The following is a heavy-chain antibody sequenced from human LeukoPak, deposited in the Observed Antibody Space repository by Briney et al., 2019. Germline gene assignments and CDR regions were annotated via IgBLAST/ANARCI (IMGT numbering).Heavy chain of an antibody. J-gene: IGHJ4*02. CDR1: GGSFSGYY. CDR2: VNHSGST. V-gene: IGHV4-34*01. CDR3: ARTSLVPFFDY. D-gene: IGHD3-10*02. Sequence: SETLSLTCAVYGGSFSGYYWSWIRQPPGKGLEWIGEVNHSGSTNYNPSLKSRVTISVDTFKNQFSLKLSSVTAADTAVYYCARTSLVPFFDYWGQGTLVTVSS.